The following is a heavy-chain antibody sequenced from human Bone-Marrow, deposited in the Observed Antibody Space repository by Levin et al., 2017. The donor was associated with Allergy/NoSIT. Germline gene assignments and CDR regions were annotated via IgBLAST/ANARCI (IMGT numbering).Heavy chain of an antibody. CDR1: GGSVSSGSYY. D-gene: IGHD1-14*01. CDR3: AREVWGDTTAPGIAMGFDP. CDR2: VYYSGST. J-gene: IGHJ5*02. Sequence: SETLSLTCSVSGGSVSSGSYYWTWIRQPPGKGLVYIGYVYYSGSTNYNPSLKSRVSISVDTSKNQSSLKLSSVTAADTAIYYCAREVWGDTTAPGIAMGFDPWGQGILVTVSS. V-gene: IGHV4-61*01.